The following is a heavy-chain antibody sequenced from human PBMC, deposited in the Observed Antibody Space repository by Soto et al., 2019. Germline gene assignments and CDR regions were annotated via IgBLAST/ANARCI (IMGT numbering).Heavy chain of an antibody. CDR1: GFTFSSFA. J-gene: IGHJ3*02. Sequence: PGGSLRLSCAASGFTFSSFAMHWVRQAPGKGLEWVAVISYDGSNKYYADSVKGRFIISRDNSKNTLYLQMSSLRAEDTAVYYCARDGEDVLRNIPGDAFDIWGKGTMVTVSS. CDR3: ARDGEDVLRNIPGDAFDI. V-gene: IGHV3-30-3*01. D-gene: IGHD3-3*01. CDR2: ISYDGSNK.